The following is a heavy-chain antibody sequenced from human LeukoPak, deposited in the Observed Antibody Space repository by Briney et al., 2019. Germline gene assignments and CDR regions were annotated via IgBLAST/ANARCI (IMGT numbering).Heavy chain of an antibody. J-gene: IGHJ4*02. V-gene: IGHV3-7*01. CDR1: GFTFSSYA. CDR2: IKQDGSEK. CDR3: ARDPIEYYFDY. Sequence: GGSLRLSCAASGFTFSSYAMSWVRQAPGKGLEWVANIKQDGSEKYYVDSVKGRFTISRDNAKNSLYLQMNSLRAEDTAVYYCARDPIEYYFDYWGQGTLVTVSS.